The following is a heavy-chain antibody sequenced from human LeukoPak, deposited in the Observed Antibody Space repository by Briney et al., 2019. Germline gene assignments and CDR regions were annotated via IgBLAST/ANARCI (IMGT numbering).Heavy chain of an antibody. CDR1: GFTFSDYY. Sequence: PGGSLRLSCAASGFTFSDYYMSWIRQAPGKGLEWVSYISSSSSYTNYADSVKGRFTISRDNAKNSLYLQMNSLRAEDTAVYYCAREVVGRDAFDIWGQGTMVTVSS. CDR3: AREVVGRDAFDI. D-gene: IGHD1-26*01. J-gene: IGHJ3*02. V-gene: IGHV3-11*06. CDR2: ISSSSSYT.